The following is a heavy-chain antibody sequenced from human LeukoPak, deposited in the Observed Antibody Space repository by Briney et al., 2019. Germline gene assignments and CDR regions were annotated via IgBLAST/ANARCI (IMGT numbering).Heavy chain of an antibody. CDR2: SYHSGSA. V-gene: IGHV4-38-2*02. J-gene: IGHJ4*02. Sequence: SETLSLTCTVSGYSIRSGCYWGWVRQPPGQGLEWIGDSYHSGSAYYNPSLKSRVTISVDPSKNQFSLNLRSATAADTAVYYCARHYDFWSGYLLSFFDYWGQGTLVTVSS. CDR3: ARHYDFWSGYLLSFFDY. D-gene: IGHD3-3*01. CDR1: GYSIRSGCY.